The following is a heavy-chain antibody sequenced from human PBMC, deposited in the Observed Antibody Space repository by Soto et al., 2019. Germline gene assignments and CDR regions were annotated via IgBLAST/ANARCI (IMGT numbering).Heavy chain of an antibody. Sequence: VQLVESGGGLVQPGGSLRLSCAASGFTFSSYSMNWVRQAPGKGLEWVSYISSSSSTIYYADSVKGRFTISRDNAKNSLYLQMNSLRDEDTAVYYCARWKGQDYYYYYGMDVWGQGTTVTVSS. J-gene: IGHJ6*02. CDR3: ARWKGQDYYYYYGMDV. CDR2: ISSSSSTI. D-gene: IGHD1-1*01. CDR1: GFTFSSYS. V-gene: IGHV3-48*02.